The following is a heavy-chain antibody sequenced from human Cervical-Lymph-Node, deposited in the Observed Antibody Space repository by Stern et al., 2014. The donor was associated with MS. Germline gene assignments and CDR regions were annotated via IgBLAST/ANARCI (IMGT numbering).Heavy chain of an antibody. J-gene: IGHJ6*02. Sequence: VQLVESGAEVKKPGASVKVSCEASGYTLTSYSMHRVRQAPGQGLEWLGVIDPNGGTTRYAQKFQGRVSMTSDTSTTTVSIEVSGLTSADTAVYYCARGDHYYSYGLDVWGQGTTVTVSS. V-gene: IGHV1-46*03. CDR1: GYTLTSYS. CDR2: IDPNGGTT. CDR3: ARGDHYYSYGLDV.